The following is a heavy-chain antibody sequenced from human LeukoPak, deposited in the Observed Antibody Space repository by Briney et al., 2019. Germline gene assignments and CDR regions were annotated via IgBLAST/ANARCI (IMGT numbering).Heavy chain of an antibody. J-gene: IGHJ6*02. Sequence: GGSLRLSCAASGFTFSSYDMNWVRQAPGKGLEWVSAISGSGGTTYYADSVKGRLTISRDNSKNTLYVQMNSLRVDDTAIYYCAKDQLTTDYCYYYGMDVWGQGTTVTVSS. V-gene: IGHV3-23*01. CDR3: AKDQLTTDYCYYYGMDV. CDR1: GFTFSSYD. D-gene: IGHD4-17*01. CDR2: ISGSGGTT.